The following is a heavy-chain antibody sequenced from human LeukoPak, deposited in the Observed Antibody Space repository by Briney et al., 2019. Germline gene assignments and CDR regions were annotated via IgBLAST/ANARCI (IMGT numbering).Heavy chain of an antibody. CDR1: GGSFSGYY. J-gene: IGHJ4*02. D-gene: IGHD3-10*01. CDR2: INHSGGT. CDR3: ARRGRITMVRGVIIRGPFDY. Sequence: SETLSLTCAVYGGSFSGYYWSWIRQPPGKGLEWIGEINHSGGTNYNPSLKSRVTISVDTSKNQFSLKLSSVTAADTAVYYCARRGRITMVRGVIIRGPFDYWGQGTLATVSS. V-gene: IGHV4-34*01.